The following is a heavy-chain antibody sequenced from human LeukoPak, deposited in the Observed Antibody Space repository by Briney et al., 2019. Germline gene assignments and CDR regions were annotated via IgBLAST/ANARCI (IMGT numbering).Heavy chain of an antibody. CDR2: ISYDGSNK. CDR1: GFTFSSYG. V-gene: IGHV3-30*03. Sequence: GGSLRLSCAASGFTFSSYGMHWVRQAPGKGLEWVAVISYDGSNKYYADSVKGRLTISRDNSKNTLYLQMNSLRDEDTAVYYCARGYGAYDYWGQGTLVTVSS. CDR3: ARGYGAYDY. J-gene: IGHJ4*02. D-gene: IGHD5-18*01.